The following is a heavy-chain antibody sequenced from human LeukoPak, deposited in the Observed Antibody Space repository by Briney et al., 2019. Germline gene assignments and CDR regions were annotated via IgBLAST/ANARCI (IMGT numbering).Heavy chain of an antibody. CDR2: IYYSGST. CDR1: GGSFSSYY. V-gene: IGHV4-59*01. CDR3: ARGYYDFWSGYSYYFDY. D-gene: IGHD3-3*01. J-gene: IGHJ4*02. Sequence: SETLSLTCTVSGGSFSSYYWSWIRQPPGKGLEWIGYIYYSGSTNYNPSLKSRVTISVDTSKNQFSLRLSSVTAADTAVYYCARGYYDFWSGYSYYFDYWGQGTLVTVSS.